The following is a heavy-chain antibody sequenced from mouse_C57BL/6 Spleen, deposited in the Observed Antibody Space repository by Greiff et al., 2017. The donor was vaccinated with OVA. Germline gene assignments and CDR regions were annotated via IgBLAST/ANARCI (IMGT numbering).Heavy chain of an antibody. J-gene: IGHJ1*03. CDR2: IWSGGST. Sequence: VKLMESGPGLVQPSQSLSITCTVSGFSLTSYGVHWVRQPPGKGLEWLGVIWSGGSTDYNAAFISRLSISKDNSKSQVFFKMNSLQADDTAIYYCAKRDYSNDWYFDVWGTGTTVTVSS. D-gene: IGHD2-5*01. CDR3: AKRDYSNDWYFDV. V-gene: IGHV2-4*01. CDR1: GFSLTSYG.